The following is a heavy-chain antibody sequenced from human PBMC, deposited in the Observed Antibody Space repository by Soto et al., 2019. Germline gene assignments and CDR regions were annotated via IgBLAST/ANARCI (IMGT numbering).Heavy chain of an antibody. CDR1: VGSISSYY. CDR3: ARVRCSGGSCSGYNWFDP. Sequence: PSETLSLACTVSVGSISSYYWSWIRQPPGKGLEWIGYIYYIGSTNYNPSLKIRVTISVDTSKNQFSLKLSSVTAADTAVYYCARVRCSGGSCSGYNWFDPWGQGTLVTVSS. D-gene: IGHD2-15*01. CDR2: IYYIGST. V-gene: IGHV4-59*01. J-gene: IGHJ5*02.